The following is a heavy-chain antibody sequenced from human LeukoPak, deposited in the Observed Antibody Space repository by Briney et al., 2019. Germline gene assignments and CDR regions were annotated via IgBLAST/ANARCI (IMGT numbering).Heavy chain of an antibody. Sequence: SETLSLTCTVSGGSISSYYWSWIRQPPGKGLEWIGYIYYSGSTNYNPSLKSRVTISVDTSKNQFSLKLSSVTAADTAVYYCARSGYGGGGITDYWGQGTLVTVSS. CDR2: IYYSGST. D-gene: IGHD4/OR15-4a*01. V-gene: IGHV4-59*01. J-gene: IGHJ4*02. CDR1: GGSISSYY. CDR3: ARSGYGGGGITDY.